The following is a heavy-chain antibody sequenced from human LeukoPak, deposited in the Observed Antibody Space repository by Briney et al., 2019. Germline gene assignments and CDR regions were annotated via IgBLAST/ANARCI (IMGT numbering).Heavy chain of an antibody. Sequence: GGSLRLSCTGSGFTFSSYSMNWVRQAPGKGLEWVSSISSSSSYRYYEESVKGRFTISRDNAKNSLYLQMNSLRAEDTAVYYCARVIRGYSYGYGGFFDYWGQGTLVTVSS. D-gene: IGHD5-18*01. CDR1: GFTFSSYS. CDR3: ARVIRGYSYGYGGFFDY. V-gene: IGHV3-21*01. J-gene: IGHJ4*02. CDR2: ISSSSSYR.